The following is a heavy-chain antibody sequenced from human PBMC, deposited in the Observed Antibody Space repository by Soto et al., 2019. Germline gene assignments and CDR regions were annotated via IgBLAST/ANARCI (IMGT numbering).Heavy chain of an antibody. Sequence: SQILSWAGAGFTFSGYGVHWVRKNPGKGLEWVAVISYDGVNEKYADSVKGRFTISRDDSQNTAYLQMNSLKTDDTAVYYCARAPGDYEAFNIWGQGTMVTLSS. CDR3: ARAPGDYEAFNI. D-gene: IGHD4-17*01. J-gene: IGHJ3*02. CDR1: GFTFSGYG. V-gene: IGHV3-30*03. CDR2: ISYDGVNE.